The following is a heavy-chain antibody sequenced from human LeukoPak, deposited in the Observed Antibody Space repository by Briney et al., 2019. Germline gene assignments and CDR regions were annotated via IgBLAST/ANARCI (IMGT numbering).Heavy chain of an antibody. V-gene: IGHV1-46*01. D-gene: IGHD5-18*01. CDR3: AREKSWRQLWFSHFDY. Sequence: ASVKVSCKAFGYTFTSYYMHWVRQAPGQGLEWMGIINPSGGGTSYAQKFQGRVTMTRDTSTSTVYVELRSLRSEDTAVYYCAREKSWRQLWFSHFDYWGQGTLVTVSS. CDR1: GYTFTSYY. CDR2: INPSGGGT. J-gene: IGHJ4*02.